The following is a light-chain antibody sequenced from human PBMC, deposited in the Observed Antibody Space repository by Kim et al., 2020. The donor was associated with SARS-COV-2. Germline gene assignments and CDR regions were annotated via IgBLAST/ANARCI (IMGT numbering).Light chain of an antibody. CDR1: QDIRED. Sequence: DIQMTQSPSSLSASVGDSVTITCRASQDIREDLGWYQHKPGKAPKRLIYAASTLHSGVPSRFSGSGSGTEFILTINSLQPEDFATYFCQQHNSYPYTFGQGTKLEI. J-gene: IGKJ2*01. CDR3: QQHNSYPYT. V-gene: IGKV1-17*01. CDR2: AAS.